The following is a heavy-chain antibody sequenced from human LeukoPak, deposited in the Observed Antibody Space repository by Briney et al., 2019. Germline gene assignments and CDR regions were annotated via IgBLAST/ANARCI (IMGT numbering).Heavy chain of an antibody. CDR2: MNPNSGNT. V-gene: IGHV1-8*03. D-gene: IGHD2-2*01. Sequence: ASVKVSCKASGYTFTSYDINWVRQATGQGLEWMGWMNPNSGNTGYAQKFQGRVTITRNTSISTAYMELSSLRSEDTAVYYCARDKGSSRYFQHWGQGTLVTVSS. CDR1: GYTFTSYD. J-gene: IGHJ1*01. CDR3: ARDKGSSRYFQH.